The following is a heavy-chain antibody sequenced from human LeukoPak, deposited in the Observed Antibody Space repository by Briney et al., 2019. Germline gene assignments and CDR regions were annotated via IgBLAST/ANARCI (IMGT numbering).Heavy chain of an antibody. CDR3: ARAYYDILTGYYITGFDY. D-gene: IGHD3-9*01. J-gene: IGHJ4*02. CDR2: IGTAGDT. V-gene: IGHV3-13*01. Sequence: PGGSLRLSCAASGFTFSSYWMHWVRQATGKGLEWVSAIGTAGDTYYPGSVKGRFTISRENAKSSLYLQMNSLRAGDTAVYYCARAYYDILTGYYITGFDYWGQGTLVTVSS. CDR1: GFTFSSYW.